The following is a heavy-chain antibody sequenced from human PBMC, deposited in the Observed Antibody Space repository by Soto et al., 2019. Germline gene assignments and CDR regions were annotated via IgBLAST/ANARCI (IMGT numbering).Heavy chain of an antibody. D-gene: IGHD3-10*01. J-gene: IGHJ6*02. V-gene: IGHV3-13*01. CDR2: MGGAGAR. CDR1: GFTYNSYD. CDR3: TRATFGVGMDL. Sequence: GGSLSLSCAAFGFTYNSYDMVWVRQVTGKGLEWIASMGGAGAREYSGSVKGRFIISRDNAKNSLYLQMDSLRVADTGVYYCTRATFGVGMDLWGHGTPVTVSS.